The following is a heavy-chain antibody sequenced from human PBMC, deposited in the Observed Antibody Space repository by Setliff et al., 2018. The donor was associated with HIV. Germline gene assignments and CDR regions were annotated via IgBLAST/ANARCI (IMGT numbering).Heavy chain of an antibody. CDR3: ARRDGYSYGFYFDY. CDR2: IYYSGST. J-gene: IGHJ4*02. Sequence: ETLSLTCTVSGGPISSSTYYWGWIRQPPGKGLEWIGTIYYSGSTYYNPSLKSRLTISVDTSKNQFSLKLSSVTAADTAVYYCARRDGYSYGFYFDYWGQGTLVTVSS. CDR1: GGPISSSTYY. V-gene: IGHV4-39*01. D-gene: IGHD5-18*01.